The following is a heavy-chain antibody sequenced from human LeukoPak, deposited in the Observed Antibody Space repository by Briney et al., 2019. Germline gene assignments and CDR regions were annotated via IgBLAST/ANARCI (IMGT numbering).Heavy chain of an antibody. CDR2: INPNSGFT. V-gene: IGHV1-2*02. D-gene: IGHD6-19*01. Sequence: ASVKVSCKASGYPFTGYYLHWVRQAPGQGLEWMGWINPNSGFTNYAQKFQGRVTMTRDTSISTAYMELSRLRSDDTAVYYCAKEPHSSGWYWRWSDWGQGTLVTVSS. CDR3: AKEPHSSGWYWRWSD. J-gene: IGHJ4*02. CDR1: GYPFTGYY.